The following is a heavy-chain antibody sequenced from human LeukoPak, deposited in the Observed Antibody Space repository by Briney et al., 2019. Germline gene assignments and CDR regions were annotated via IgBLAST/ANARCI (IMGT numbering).Heavy chain of an antibody. CDR1: EFAFNNYR. V-gene: IGHV3-7*01. D-gene: IGHD3-3*01. J-gene: IGHJ4*02. CDR3: TTWGPWSHFDY. CDR2: IKEDGTEK. Sequence: AGSLRLSCAASEFAFNNYRMSWVRQAPGKGLEWVANIKEDGTEKNHMGSVKSRFTISRDMAKNSLYLQMNSVRAEDTAVYYCTTWGPWSHFDYWGQGTLVTVSS.